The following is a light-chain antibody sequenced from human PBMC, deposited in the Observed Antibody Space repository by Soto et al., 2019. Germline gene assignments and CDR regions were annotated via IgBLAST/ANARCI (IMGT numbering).Light chain of an antibody. CDR3: QQYNNWPLT. J-gene: IGKJ4*01. V-gene: IGKV3-15*01. CDR2: DAS. Sequence: EILMTQSPATLSVSPGERATLSCRASHRVAGYLAWYQQKPGQAPRLLIYDASTRATGIPARFSGSGSGTLFTLTISSLQSEDVAVYYCQQYNNWPLTFGGGTKVEI. CDR1: HRVAGY.